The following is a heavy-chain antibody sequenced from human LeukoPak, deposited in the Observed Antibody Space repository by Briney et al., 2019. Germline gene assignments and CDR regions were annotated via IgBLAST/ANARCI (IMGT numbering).Heavy chain of an antibody. CDR1: GFTFSSYA. CDR2: IKQDGSEK. V-gene: IGHV3-7*01. D-gene: IGHD5-12*01. CDR3: ARIGYRSSSFDY. Sequence: QAGGSLRLSCAASGFTFSSYAMSWVRQAPGKGREWVANIKQDGSEKDYVDFMKGRFTISRDNAKNSVYLQLSSLRAEDTAVYHCARIGYRSSSFDYWGRGTLVTVAS. J-gene: IGHJ4*02.